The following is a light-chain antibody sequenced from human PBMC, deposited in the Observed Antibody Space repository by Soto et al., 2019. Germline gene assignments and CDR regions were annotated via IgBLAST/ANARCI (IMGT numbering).Light chain of an antibody. Sequence: QSVLTQPPSVSGAPGQRVTISCTGSSSNIGAGYDVNWYQQLPGTAPKLLIYGNSNRPSGVTDRFSGSKSVTSASLAITGLQAEDEDDYYCQSYDSSLSGSKVFGGGTKVTVL. CDR3: QSYDSSLSGSKV. J-gene: IGLJ2*01. CDR2: GNS. CDR1: SSNIGAGYD. V-gene: IGLV1-40*01.